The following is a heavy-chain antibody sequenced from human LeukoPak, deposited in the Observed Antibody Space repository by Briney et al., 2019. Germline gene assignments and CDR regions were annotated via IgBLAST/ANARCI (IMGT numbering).Heavy chain of an antibody. CDR2: ISSTGAST. V-gene: IGHV3-23*01. CDR1: GFTFSSYA. Sequence: PGGSLRLSCAASGFTFSSYAMSWVRQTPGKGLEWVSSISSTGASTYYADSVKGRFTISRDNAKNSLYLQMNSLRAEDTAVYYCARDASNPVSHYFDFWGQGTLVTVSS. CDR3: ARDASNPVSHYFDF. J-gene: IGHJ4*02. D-gene: IGHD2-8*01.